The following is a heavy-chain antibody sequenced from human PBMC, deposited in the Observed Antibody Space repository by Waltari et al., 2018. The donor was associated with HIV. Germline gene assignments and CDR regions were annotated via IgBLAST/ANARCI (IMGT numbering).Heavy chain of an antibody. Sequence: EVQLVESGGGLVQPGGSLRLSCAASGFTVSSNYMSWVRQAPGKGLEWVSVIYSGGSTYYADSVKGRFTISRHNSKNTLYLQMNSLRAEDTAVYYCARWGYSGYDLEWPYYYYGMDVWGQGTTVTVSS. D-gene: IGHD5-12*01. CDR3: ARWGYSGYDLEWPYYYYGMDV. CDR2: IYSGGST. V-gene: IGHV3-53*04. CDR1: GFTVSSNY. J-gene: IGHJ6*02.